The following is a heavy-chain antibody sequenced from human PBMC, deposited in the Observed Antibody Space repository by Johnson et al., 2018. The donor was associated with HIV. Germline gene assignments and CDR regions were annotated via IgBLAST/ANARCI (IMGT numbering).Heavy chain of an antibody. CDR2: ISYDGSNK. V-gene: IGHV3-30*03. D-gene: IGHD3-3*01. J-gene: IGHJ3*02. CDR1: GFTFSSYA. CDR3: ARNLQASCYDFWSDCNAFDI. Sequence: VQLVESGVGVVQPGRSLRLSCAASGFTFSSYAMHWVRQAPGKGLEWVAVISYDGSNKYYADSVKGRFTISRDNSKNTLYLQMNSLRAEDTAVYYCARNLQASCYDFWSDCNAFDIWGQGTMVTVSS.